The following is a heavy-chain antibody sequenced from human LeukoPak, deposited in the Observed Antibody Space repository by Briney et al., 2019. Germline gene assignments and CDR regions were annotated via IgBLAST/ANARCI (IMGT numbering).Heavy chain of an antibody. D-gene: IGHD3-3*01. CDR1: GGSFSGYY. V-gene: IGHV4-34*01. CDR3: ARGSDFWSGYYYSAFDI. J-gene: IGHJ3*02. Sequence: SETLSLTCAVYGGSFSGYYWSWIRQPPGKGLEWIGEINHSGSTNYNPSLKSRVTISVDTSKNQSSLKLSSVTAADTAVYYCARGSDFWSGYYYSAFDIWGQGTMVTVSS. CDR2: INHSGST.